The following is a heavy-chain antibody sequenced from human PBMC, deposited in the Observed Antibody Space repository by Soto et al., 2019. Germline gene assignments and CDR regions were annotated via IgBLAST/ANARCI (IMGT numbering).Heavy chain of an antibody. J-gene: IGHJ4*02. Sequence: QVQLVESGGGVVQPGRSLRLSCAASEFPFSSYGMHWVRQAPGKGLDWVAVIWYDGSNKDYAESVKGRFTISRDNSKNTLYLQMNSLRADDTAAYYCASSINWRQGTLLTVSS. V-gene: IGHV3-33*01. CDR1: EFPFSSYG. CDR2: IWYDGSNK. CDR3: ASSIN.